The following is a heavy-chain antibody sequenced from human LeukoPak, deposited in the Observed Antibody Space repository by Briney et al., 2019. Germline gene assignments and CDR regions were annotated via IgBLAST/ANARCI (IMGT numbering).Heavy chain of an antibody. CDR3: ARVGRSGDGPRFDY. J-gene: IGHJ4*02. CDR2: IYYSGST. Sequence: PQTLSLTCTVSGGSISRGGYDSSSIRQHPGKCLEWVGYIYYSGSTYYNPSLKSRVTISVDTSKNQFSLKLSSVTAADTAVYYCARVGRSGDGPRFDYWGQGTLVTVSS. CDR1: GGSISRGGYD. V-gene: IGHV4-31*03. D-gene: IGHD5-12*01.